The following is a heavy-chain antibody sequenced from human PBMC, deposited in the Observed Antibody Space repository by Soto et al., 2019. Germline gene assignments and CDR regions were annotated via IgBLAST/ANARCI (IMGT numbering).Heavy chain of an antibody. J-gene: IGHJ6*02. D-gene: IGHD3-3*01. CDR1: GFTFSIYA. V-gene: IGHV3-23*01. CDR3: ARGTASLRFLEWSPTYYYYGMDV. CDR2: ISGSGGST. Sequence: GGSLRLSCAASGFTFSIYAMSWVRQAPGKGLEWVSAISGSGGSTYYADSVKGRFTISRDNSKNTLYLQMNSLRAEDTAVYYCARGTASLRFLEWSPTYYYYGMDVWGQGTTVTVSS.